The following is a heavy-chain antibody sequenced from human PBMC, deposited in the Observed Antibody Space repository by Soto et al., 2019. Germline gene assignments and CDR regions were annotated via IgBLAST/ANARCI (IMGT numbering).Heavy chain of an antibody. D-gene: IGHD6-19*01. CDR3: ARASSGWQQGNWFDP. CDR2: INPNSGGT. J-gene: IGHJ5*02. V-gene: IGHV1-2*04. Sequence: GASVKAYCKASGYTLTGYYMQWVRQAPGQGLEWMGWINPNSGGTNYAQKFQGWVAMTRDTSISTAYMELSRLRSDDTAVYYCARASSGWQQGNWFDPWGQGTLVTVSS. CDR1: GYTLTGYY.